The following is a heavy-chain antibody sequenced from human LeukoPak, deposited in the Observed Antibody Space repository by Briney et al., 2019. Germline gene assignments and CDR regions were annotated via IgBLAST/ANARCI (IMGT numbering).Heavy chain of an antibody. V-gene: IGHV4-31*03. CDR2: IFHTGST. Sequence: SETLSLTCTASGGSVTIGGHYWSWIRQHPGKGLEWIGYIFHTGSTYYNPSLKSRISISLDTSKNQFYLKLSSVTAADTAVYYCARAGYSGFDFNFDYWGQGTLLTVSS. CDR3: ARAGYSGFDFNFDY. D-gene: IGHD5-12*01. CDR1: GGSVTIGGHY. J-gene: IGHJ4*02.